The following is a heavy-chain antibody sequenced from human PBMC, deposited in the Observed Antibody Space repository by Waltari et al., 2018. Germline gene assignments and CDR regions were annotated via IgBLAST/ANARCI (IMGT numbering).Heavy chain of an antibody. Sequence: QLQLQESGPGLVKPSGTLALSCAVSGDSLSSSYVWNCVRQSPQKGLEWMGQVRGSGTTNYNPSFASRVTISLDTSNDQFSLKLTSATAADTAVYYCARDRGRGLFLDTWGPGILVSVSP. CDR1: GDSLSSSYV. V-gene: IGHV4-4*02. D-gene: IGHD2-15*01. J-gene: IGHJ5*02. CDR3: ARDRGRGLFLDT. CDR2: VRGSGTT.